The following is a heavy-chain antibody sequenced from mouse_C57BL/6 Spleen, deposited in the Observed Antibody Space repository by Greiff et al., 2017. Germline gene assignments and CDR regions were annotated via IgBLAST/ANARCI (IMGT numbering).Heavy chain of an antibody. D-gene: IGHD1-1*01. V-gene: IGHV14-4*01. J-gene: IGHJ2*01. CDR3: TRSYGSSYFDY. Sequence: VQLQQSGAELVRPGASVKLSCTASGFNIKDDYMHWVKQRPEQGLEWIGWIDPENGDTEYASKFQGKATITADTSSNTAYLQLSSLTSEDTAVYYCTRSYGSSYFDYWGQGTTLTVSS. CDR2: IDPENGDT. CDR1: GFNIKDDY.